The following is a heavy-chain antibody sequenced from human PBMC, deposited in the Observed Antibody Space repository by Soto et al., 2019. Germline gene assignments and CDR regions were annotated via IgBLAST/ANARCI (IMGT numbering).Heavy chain of an antibody. D-gene: IGHD6-13*01. CDR1: GYTFTGYY. Sequence: ASVKVSCKASGYTFTGYYMHWVRQAPGQGLEWMGWINPNSGGTNYAQKFQGWVTMTRDTSISTAYMELSRLRSDDTAVYYCAKDVLAGTVYYGRDVWGQGTTVTVSS. J-gene: IGHJ6*02. V-gene: IGHV1-2*04. CDR2: INPNSGGT. CDR3: AKDVLAGTVYYGRDV.